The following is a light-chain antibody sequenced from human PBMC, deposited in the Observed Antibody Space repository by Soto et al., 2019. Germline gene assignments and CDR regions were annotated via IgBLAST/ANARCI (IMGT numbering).Light chain of an antibody. Sequence: DIQMTQSPSSLSASVGDRVTITCQASHDISNSLNWYQQKPGKAPKLLIYDASNLEVGVPSRFSGRGSGTDFTLTISSLQPEDIATYYCQQYDDLPFTFGQGTRLDIK. CDR2: DAS. J-gene: IGKJ5*01. CDR1: HDISNS. V-gene: IGKV1-33*01. CDR3: QQYDDLPFT.